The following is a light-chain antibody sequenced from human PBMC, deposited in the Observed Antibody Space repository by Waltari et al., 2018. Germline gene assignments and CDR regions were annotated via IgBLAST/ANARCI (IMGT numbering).Light chain of an antibody. CDR1: RLRSFY. Sequence: SSELTQDPAVSVALGQTVTITCQGDRLRSFYASWYQLKPGQAPVPGIYGKNHRPPGIPDRFSGSNPGNTSSLTITGARAEDEADYYCDSRDSSDKPLGVFGTGTQVTVL. V-gene: IGLV3-19*01. J-gene: IGLJ1*01. CDR2: GKN. CDR3: DSRDSSDKPLGV.